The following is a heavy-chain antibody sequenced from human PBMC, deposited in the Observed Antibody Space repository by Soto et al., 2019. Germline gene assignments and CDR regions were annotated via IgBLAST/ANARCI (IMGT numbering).Heavy chain of an antibody. CDR1: ELPFSRYT. CDR3: AKVESGVLNP. J-gene: IGHJ5*02. Sequence: EVQLLESGGGLVQPGGSLSSSFPAPELPFSRYTKNWARDAPGKGLDWVSGISGGGDRIYYADSVKGRFTISRDNSKNTLYLQMNSLRAEDTGIYYCAKVESGVLNPWGQGTLVTVSS. V-gene: IGHV3-23*01. D-gene: IGHD2-15*01. CDR2: ISGGGDRI.